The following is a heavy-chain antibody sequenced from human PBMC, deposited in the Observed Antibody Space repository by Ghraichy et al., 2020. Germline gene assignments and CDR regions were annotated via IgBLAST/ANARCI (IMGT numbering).Heavy chain of an antibody. D-gene: IGHD5-18*01. CDR3: AKDQGYSYGWRELYGMDV. J-gene: IGHJ6*02. V-gene: IGHV3-23*01. Sequence: LSLTCAASGFTFSSYAMSWVRQAPGKGLEWVSAISGSGGSTYYADSVKGRFTISRDNSKNTLYLQMNSLRAEDTAVYYCAKDQGYSYGWRELYGMDVWGQGTTVTVSS. CDR1: GFTFSSYA. CDR2: ISGSGGST.